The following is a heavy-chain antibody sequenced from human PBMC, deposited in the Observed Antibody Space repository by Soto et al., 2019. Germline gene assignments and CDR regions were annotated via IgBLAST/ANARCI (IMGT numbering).Heavy chain of an antibody. D-gene: IGHD7-27*01. CDR3: ARRGPLGTTFDY. V-gene: IGHV3-21*01. Sequence: GGSLRLSCAASGFTFSSYSLSWVRQAPGKGLEWVASISVGNTFIYYGDSVKGRFTISRDNAKNSLYLQMNTLKAEDTAVYYCARRGPLGTTFDYWGQGTLVTVSS. CDR2: ISVGNTFI. CDR1: GFTFSSYS. J-gene: IGHJ4*02.